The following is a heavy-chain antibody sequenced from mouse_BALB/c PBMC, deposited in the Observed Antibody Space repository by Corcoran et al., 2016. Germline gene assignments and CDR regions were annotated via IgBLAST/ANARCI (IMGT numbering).Heavy chain of an antibody. CDR1: GFNIKDTY. V-gene: IGHV14-3*02. J-gene: IGHJ1*01. Sequence: EVQLQQSGAELVKPGDSVKLYCTASGFNIKDTYMHWVKQRPGQGLEWIGRIDPANGNTKYDPKFQGKATITADTSSNTAYLQLSSLTSEDTAVYYCARWDWYCDVWGAGTTVTVSS. CDR2: IDPANGNT. CDR3: ARWDWYCDV.